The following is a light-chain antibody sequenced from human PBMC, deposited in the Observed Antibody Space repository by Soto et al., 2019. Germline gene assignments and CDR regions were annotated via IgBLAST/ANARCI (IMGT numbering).Light chain of an antibody. Sequence: DIQMTQNPSTLSASVGDRVTITCRASQSITPWLAWYQQKPGKVPKLLIYQASSLESGVPLRFSGSGSGTEFTLTISSLQPDDFATYYCQQYNSYSTFGQGTKVDI. J-gene: IGKJ1*01. CDR2: QAS. CDR3: QQYNSYST. CDR1: QSITPW. V-gene: IGKV1-5*03.